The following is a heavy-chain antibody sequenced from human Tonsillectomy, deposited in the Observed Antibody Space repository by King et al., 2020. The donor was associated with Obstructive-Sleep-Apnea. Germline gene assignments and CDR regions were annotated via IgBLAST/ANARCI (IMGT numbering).Heavy chain of an antibody. D-gene: IGHD3-16*01. J-gene: IGHJ4*02. CDR1: GFTFSNHA. Sequence: VQLVESTGGLVQPGGSLRLSCGASGFTFSNHAMSWVRQAPGKGLEWVSSISGSADWTYYADSVKGRFTLSRDNSRNTLLLQMNSLRADDTAVYYCAREIITSAGSRPADHWGQGTLVTVSS. CDR3: AREIITSAGSRPADH. CDR2: ISGSADWT. V-gene: IGHV3-23*04.